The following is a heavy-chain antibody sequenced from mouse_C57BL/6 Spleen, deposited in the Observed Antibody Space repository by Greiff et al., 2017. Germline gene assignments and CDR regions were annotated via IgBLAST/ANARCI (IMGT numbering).Heavy chain of an antibody. CDR1: GFSLTSYG. J-gene: IGHJ1*03. Sequence: QVQLKESGPGLVQPSQSLSITCTVSGFSLTSYGVHWVRQSPGKGLEWLGVIWRGGSTDYNAAFMSRLSITKDNSKSQVFFKMNSLQADDTAIYYCATHYYGSSFWYFDVWGTGTTVTVSS. D-gene: IGHD1-1*01. V-gene: IGHV2-5*01. CDR3: ATHYYGSSFWYFDV. CDR2: IWRGGST.